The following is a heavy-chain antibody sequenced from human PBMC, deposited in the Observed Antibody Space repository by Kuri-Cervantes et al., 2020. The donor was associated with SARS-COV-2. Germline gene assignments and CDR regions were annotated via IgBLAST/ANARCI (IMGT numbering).Heavy chain of an antibody. CDR2: VYDSGGT. V-gene: IGHV4-39*01. Sequence: SETLSLTCTVSGDSIRGSPYYWGWIRQPPGKGLEWLATVYDSGGTYTNPSLKSRVSISVDTSKNQFSLKLRSVTAADTAVYYCAGPHRSSGWLFDSWGQGTLVTVSS. CDR3: AGPHRSSGWLFDS. D-gene: IGHD6-19*01. CDR1: GDSIRGSPYY. J-gene: IGHJ4*02.